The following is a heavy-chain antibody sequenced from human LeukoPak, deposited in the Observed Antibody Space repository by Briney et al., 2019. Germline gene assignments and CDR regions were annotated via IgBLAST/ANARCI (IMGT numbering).Heavy chain of an antibody. CDR2: ISYDGSNK. CDR3: ARGPSTVTRFDY. V-gene: IGHV3-30*04. J-gene: IGHJ4*02. Sequence: HPGGSLRLSCAASGFTFSSYAMHWVRQAPGKGLEWVAVISYDGSNKYYADSVKGRFTISRDNSKNTLYLQMNSLRAEDTAVYYCARGPSTVTRFDYWGQGTLVTVSS. D-gene: IGHD4-17*01. CDR1: GFTFSSYA.